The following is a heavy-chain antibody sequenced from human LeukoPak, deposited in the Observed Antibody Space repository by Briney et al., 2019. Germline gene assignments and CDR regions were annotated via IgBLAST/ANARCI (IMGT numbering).Heavy chain of an antibody. CDR2: IRSDGST. J-gene: IGHJ3*02. V-gene: IGHV3-53*01. CDR1: GFTVSSNY. CDR3: AREMYSGMYNDAFDI. D-gene: IGHD1-26*01. Sequence: GGSLRLSCTASGFTVSSNYMSWVRQAPGKALEWVSVIRSDGSTNHADSVKGRFTISRDNSKNTLYLQMNNLRAEDTAMYYCAREMYSGMYNDAFDIWGQGTKVTVSS.